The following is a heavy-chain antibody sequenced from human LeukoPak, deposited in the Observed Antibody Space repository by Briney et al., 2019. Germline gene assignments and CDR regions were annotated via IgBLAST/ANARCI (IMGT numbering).Heavy chain of an antibody. CDR3: ARVTVTNYYYGMDV. V-gene: IGHV3-11*01. CDR1: GFTFGDYY. J-gene: IGHJ6*02. D-gene: IGHD4-17*01. Sequence: GGSLRLSCAASGFTFGDYYMTWIRQAPGKGLEWISYISSSGSTIHYADSVKGRFTISRDNAKNSLYLQMNSLGAEDTAVYYCARVTVTNYYYGMDVWGQGTTVTVSS. CDR2: ISSSGSTI.